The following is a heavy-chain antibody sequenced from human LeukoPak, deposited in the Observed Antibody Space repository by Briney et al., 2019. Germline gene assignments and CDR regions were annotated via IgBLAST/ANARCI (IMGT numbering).Heavy chain of an antibody. CDR2: IYPLDSIT. J-gene: IGHJ5*02. CDR1: GYDFSTKW. V-gene: IGHV5-51*01. Sequence: GESLKISCQTSGYDFSTKWIGWVRQMPGKGLEWMGIIYPLDSITRYSPSFQGHVTISADTSINTAYLQWPSLKPSDTAIYYCARLAPDYADYWFVLWGQGTLVTVSS. D-gene: IGHD4-17*01. CDR3: ARLAPDYADYWFVL.